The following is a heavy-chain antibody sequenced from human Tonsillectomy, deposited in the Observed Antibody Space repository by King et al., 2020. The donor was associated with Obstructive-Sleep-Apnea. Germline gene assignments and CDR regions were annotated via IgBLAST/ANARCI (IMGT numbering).Heavy chain of an antibody. Sequence: TLKESGPVLVKPTETLTLTCIVSGFSLSNPRMGVSWIRQPPGKALEWLAHIFSNDDKSYSTYLESRLSISKDTSKSQVVLTMTNMDPVDTATYYCALLYNYYDRDVWGHGTTVTVSS. V-gene: IGHV2-26*01. CDR2: IFSNDDK. CDR1: GFSLSNPRMG. CDR3: ALLYNYYDRDV. J-gene: IGHJ6*02.